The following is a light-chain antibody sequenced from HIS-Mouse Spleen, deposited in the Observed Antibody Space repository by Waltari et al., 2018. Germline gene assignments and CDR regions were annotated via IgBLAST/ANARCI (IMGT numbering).Light chain of an antibody. J-gene: IGLJ3*02. CDR2: EGS. CDR1: SSDVGSYNL. V-gene: IGLV2-23*01. Sequence: QSALTQPASVSGSPGQSITISCTGTSSDVGSYNLVSWYQQHPGKAPKPMIYEGSKRPSGXSNRFSGSKSGNTASLTISGLQAEDEADYYCCSYAGSSTWVFGGGTKLTVL. CDR3: CSYAGSSTWV.